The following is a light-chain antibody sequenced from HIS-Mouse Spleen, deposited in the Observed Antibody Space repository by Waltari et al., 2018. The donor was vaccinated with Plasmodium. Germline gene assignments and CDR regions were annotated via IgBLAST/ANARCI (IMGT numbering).Light chain of an antibody. CDR2: KDS. Sequence: SYELTQPPSVSVSPGQTARIPCSGDDLTKQYDYWYQQKPGPAPVLVIYKDSARPSGIPERFSGSSSGTTVTLTISGVQAEDEADYYCQSADSSGTPNWVFGGGTKLTVL. V-gene: IGLV3-25*03. CDR1: DLTKQY. CDR3: QSADSSGTPNWV. J-gene: IGLJ3*02.